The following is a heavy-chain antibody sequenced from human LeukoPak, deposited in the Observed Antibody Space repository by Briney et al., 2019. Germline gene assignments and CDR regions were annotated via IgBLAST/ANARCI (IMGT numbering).Heavy chain of an antibody. CDR3: ARGRGYYQDY. CDR2: IYITGST. D-gene: IGHD3-22*01. Sequence: PSETLSLTCTVSSGSFSSYYWNWIRQPAGKGLEWIGRIYITGSTNYNPSLKSRVIMSVDTSKNQFSLKLSPVTAADTAVYYCARGRGYYQDYWGQGTLVTVSS. J-gene: IGHJ4*02. V-gene: IGHV4-4*07. CDR1: SGSFSSYY.